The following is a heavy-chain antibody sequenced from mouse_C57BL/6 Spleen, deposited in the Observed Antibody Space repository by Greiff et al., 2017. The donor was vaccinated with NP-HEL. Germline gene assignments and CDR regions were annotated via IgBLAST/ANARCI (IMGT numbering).Heavy chain of an antibody. Sequence: EVQLQQSGPVLVKPGASVKMSCKASGYTFTDYYMNWVKQSHGKSLEWIGVINPYNGGTSYNQKFKGKATLTVDKSSSTAYMELNSLTSEDSAVYYCARRDYYYGSSFYYAMDYWGQGTSVTVSS. D-gene: IGHD1-1*01. CDR3: ARRDYYYGSSFYYAMDY. V-gene: IGHV1-19*01. J-gene: IGHJ4*01. CDR2: INPYNGGT. CDR1: GYTFTDYY.